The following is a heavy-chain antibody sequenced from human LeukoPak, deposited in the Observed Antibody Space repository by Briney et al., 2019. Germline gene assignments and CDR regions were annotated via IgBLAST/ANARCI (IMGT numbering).Heavy chain of an antibody. CDR2: IYYSGGT. D-gene: IGHD3-10*01. V-gene: IGHV4-61*01. CDR3: ARDPLWFGTSPYFDY. Sequence: SETLSLTCTVSGGSVSSGSYYWSWIRQLPGKGLEWIGYIYYSGGTNYNPSLNSRVTISVDTSKNQFSLKLSSVTAADTAVYYCARDPLWFGTSPYFDYWGQGTLVTVSS. CDR1: GGSVSSGSYY. J-gene: IGHJ4*02.